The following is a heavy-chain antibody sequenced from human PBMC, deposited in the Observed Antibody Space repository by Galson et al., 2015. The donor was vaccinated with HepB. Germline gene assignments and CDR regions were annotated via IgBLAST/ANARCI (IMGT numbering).Heavy chain of an antibody. J-gene: IGHJ4*02. Sequence: SVKVSCKASGNSFNYYAINWVRQAPGQGLEWMGWINTNNGNPTYAQDFAVRFVFSLDTSVSTTFLQISGLKTEDTAVYYCARDLGPMWGFLRLPFDSWGQGTLVTVSS. V-gene: IGHV7-4-1*02. CDR1: GNSFNYYA. D-gene: IGHD2-21*01. CDR2: INTNNGNP. CDR3: ARDLGPMWGFLRLPFDS.